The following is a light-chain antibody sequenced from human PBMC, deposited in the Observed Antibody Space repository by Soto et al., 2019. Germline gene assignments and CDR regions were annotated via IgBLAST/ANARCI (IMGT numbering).Light chain of an antibody. V-gene: IGKV3-20*01. Sequence: ITLTQSPGTLSLSPGERATLSCRASERLSSVYLAWYQQRPGQPPRLLIYGGSNRATGIPDRFSGSGSGTDFTLIINRLEPEDVAIYYCQQYGGSPRITFGQGRLLAVK. CDR1: ERLSSVY. CDR3: QQYGGSPRIT. CDR2: GGS. J-gene: IGKJ5*01.